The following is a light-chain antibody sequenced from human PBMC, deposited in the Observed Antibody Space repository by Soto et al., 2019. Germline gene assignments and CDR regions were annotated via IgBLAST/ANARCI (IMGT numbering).Light chain of an antibody. V-gene: IGLV1-40*01. J-gene: IGLJ2*01. CDR2: GNS. CDR3: QSYGSSLSVV. Sequence: QSVLTQPPSVSGAPGQRVTISCTGSSSNIGAGYDVHWYQQLPGTAPKLLIYGNSNRPSGVPDRFSGSKSGTSACLAITGLQAEDEAAYYCQSYGSSLSVVFGGGTKLTVL. CDR1: SSNIGAGYD.